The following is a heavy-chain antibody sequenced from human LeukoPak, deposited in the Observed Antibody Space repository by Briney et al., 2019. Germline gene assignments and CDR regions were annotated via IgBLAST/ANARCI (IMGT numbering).Heavy chain of an antibody. D-gene: IGHD4-17*01. CDR3: ARAKGWPTGSWLDP. V-gene: IGHV4-34*01. Sequence: KPSETLSLTCAVYGGSFSGYYWSWIRQHPGKGLEWIGEINHSGSTNYNPFLKSRVTISVDTSKNQFSLKLSSVTAADTAVYYCARAKGWPTGSWLDPWGQGTLVTVSS. CDR2: INHSGST. CDR1: GGSFSGYY. J-gene: IGHJ5*02.